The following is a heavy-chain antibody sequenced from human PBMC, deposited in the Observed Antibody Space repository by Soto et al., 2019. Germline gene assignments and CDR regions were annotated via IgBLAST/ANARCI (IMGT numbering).Heavy chain of an antibody. CDR1: GFTFSSYA. D-gene: IGHD3-10*01. V-gene: IGHV3-30-3*01. Sequence: GGSLRLSCAASGFTFSSYAMHWVRQAPGKGLEWVAVISYDGSNKYYADSVKGRFTISRDNSKNTLYLQMNSLRAEDTAVYYCASYNLNWGQGTLVTVSS. J-gene: IGHJ4*02. CDR2: ISYDGSNK. CDR3: ASYNLN.